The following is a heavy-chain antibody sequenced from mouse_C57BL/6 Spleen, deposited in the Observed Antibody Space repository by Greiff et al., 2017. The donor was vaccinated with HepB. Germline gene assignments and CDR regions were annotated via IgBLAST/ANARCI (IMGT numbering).Heavy chain of an antibody. CDR2: IDPETGGT. J-gene: IGHJ1*03. CDR3: TREKIKVRYSVFDV. Sequence: VQLQQSGAELVRPGASVTLSCKASGYTFTDYEMHWVKQTPVHGLEWIGAIDPETGGTAYNQKFKGKAILTADKSSSTAYMELRSLTSEDSAVYYCTREKIKVRYSVFDVWGTGTTVTVSS. CDR1: GYTFTDYE. D-gene: IGHD1-1*01. V-gene: IGHV1-15*01.